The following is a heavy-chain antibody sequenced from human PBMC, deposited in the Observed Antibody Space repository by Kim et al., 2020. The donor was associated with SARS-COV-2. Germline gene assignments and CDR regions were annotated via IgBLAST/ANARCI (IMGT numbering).Heavy chain of an antibody. J-gene: IGHJ4*02. Sequence: GGSLRLSCAASGFTFSSHTMHWVRQALGKGLEWVAVISYDGSNKYYADSVKGRFTISRDNSKNTLYLQMNSLRVEDTAVYYCARGGNGYFDYWGQGTLVTVSS. V-gene: IGHV3-30-3*01. CDR3: ARGGNGYFDY. D-gene: IGHD4-17*01. CDR2: ISYDGSNK. CDR1: GFTFSSHT.